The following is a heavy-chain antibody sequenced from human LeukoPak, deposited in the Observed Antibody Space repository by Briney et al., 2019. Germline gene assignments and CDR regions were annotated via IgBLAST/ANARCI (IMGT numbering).Heavy chain of an antibody. CDR3: ARGGWGRAAAGNDVFDI. Sequence: GGSLRLSCAASGFTFSNYWMHWVRQVPGKGLVWVSRIHSDGSSTSYADSVKGRFTISRDNAKNTLYLQVNSLRADDTAVYYCARGGWGRAAAGNDVFDIWGQGTMVTVSS. V-gene: IGHV3-74*01. J-gene: IGHJ3*02. CDR2: IHSDGSST. CDR1: GFTFSNYW. D-gene: IGHD6-13*01.